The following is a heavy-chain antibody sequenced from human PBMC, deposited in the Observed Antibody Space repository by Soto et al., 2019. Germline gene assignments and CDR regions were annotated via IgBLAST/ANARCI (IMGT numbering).Heavy chain of an antibody. Sequence: VQLLESGGGLVQPGGSLRLSCAASGFTFSSYAMSWVRQAPGKGLEWVSAISGSGGSTYYADPVKGRFTISRDNSKNTLYLQMNSRRAEDTAVYYCAKLYRGGVVATQTVDYWGQGTLVTVSS. D-gene: IGHD2-15*01. CDR1: GFTFSSYA. CDR2: ISGSGGST. CDR3: AKLYRGGVVATQTVDY. J-gene: IGHJ4*02. V-gene: IGHV3-23*01.